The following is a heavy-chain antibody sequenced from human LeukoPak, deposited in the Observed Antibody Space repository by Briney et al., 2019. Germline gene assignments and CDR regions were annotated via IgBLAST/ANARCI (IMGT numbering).Heavy chain of an antibody. Sequence: GGSLRLSCAASGFTFTAYTMMWVRQAPGKELEWVSTISGSGDSTYYADSVKGRFTISRDNSKNTLYLQMNSLRAEDTAVYYCAKDVRGGCSGGTCYYWGQRTLVTVSS. CDR2: ISGSGDST. D-gene: IGHD2-15*01. V-gene: IGHV3-23*01. CDR1: GFTFTAYT. CDR3: AKDVRGGCSGGTCYY. J-gene: IGHJ4*02.